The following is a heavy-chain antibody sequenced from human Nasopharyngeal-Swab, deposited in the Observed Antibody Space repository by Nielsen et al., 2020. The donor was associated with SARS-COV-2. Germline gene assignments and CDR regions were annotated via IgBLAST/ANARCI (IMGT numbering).Heavy chain of an antibody. CDR1: GFTFSSYG. CDR2: ISYDGSNK. CDR3: AKDLTIDYSGYDLRHLFDY. J-gene: IGHJ4*02. D-gene: IGHD5-12*01. Sequence: GGSLRLSCAASGFTFSSYGMHWVRQAPGKGLEWVAVISYDGSNKYYADSVKGRFTISRDNSKNTLYLQMNSLRAEDTAVYYCAKDLTIDYSGYDLRHLFDYWGQGTLVTVSS. V-gene: IGHV3-30*18.